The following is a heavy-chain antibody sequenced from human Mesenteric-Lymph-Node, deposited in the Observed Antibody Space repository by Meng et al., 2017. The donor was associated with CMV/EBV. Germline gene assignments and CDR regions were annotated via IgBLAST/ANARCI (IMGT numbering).Heavy chain of an antibody. Sequence: SETLSLTCTVSGDSIRSYYWSWVRQPPGKGLEWIGYMYYSGITRYNPSLKSRVHTSIDTSRNQFSLTLRSVTAADTAVYYCARWYGIEDRGRNFYFYGMDVWGQGTTVTVSS. CDR1: GDSIRSYY. CDR3: ARWYGIEDRGRNFYFYGMDV. CDR2: MYYSGIT. V-gene: IGHV4-59*01. D-gene: IGHD1-26*01. J-gene: IGHJ6*02.